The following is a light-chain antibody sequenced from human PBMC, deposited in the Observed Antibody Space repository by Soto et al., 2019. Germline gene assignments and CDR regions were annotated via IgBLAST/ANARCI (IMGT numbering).Light chain of an antibody. CDR2: TAS. Sequence: QSVLTQPASVSGSPGQSITISCTGTSSDVGANIFVSWYQQHPGKVPKLMIYTASSRPSGVSQRFSGSKSGNTGSLTISGLQAEDEADYYCSSFTTDSTYVFGTGTKVTVL. V-gene: IGLV2-14*01. CDR3: SSFTTDSTYV. CDR1: SSDVGANIF. J-gene: IGLJ1*01.